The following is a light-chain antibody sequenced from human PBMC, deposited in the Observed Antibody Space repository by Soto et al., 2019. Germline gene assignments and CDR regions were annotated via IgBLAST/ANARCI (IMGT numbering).Light chain of an antibody. CDR2: LNSDGSH. CDR1: SGHSTYA. CDR3: QTWGTGIQV. Sequence: QPVLTQSPSASASLGASVKLTCTLSSGHSTYAIAWHQQQPEKGPRYLMKLNSDGSHRKGDGIPDRFSGSSSGAERYLTISSLQSKDEADYYCQTWGTGIQVFGGGTKVTVL. J-gene: IGLJ3*02. V-gene: IGLV4-69*01.